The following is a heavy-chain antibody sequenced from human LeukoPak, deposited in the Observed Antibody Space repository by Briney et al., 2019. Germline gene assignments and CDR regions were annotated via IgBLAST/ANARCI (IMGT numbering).Heavy chain of an antibody. D-gene: IGHD6-19*01. Sequence: ASETLSLTCSVFDGSISNYYRSWIRQPPGKGLEWIGYAYYSGSTTYNPSLESRVTISVDTSKNQFSLKLTAVTAADTAVYYCARNSAVATSRSWFDPWGQGTLVTVSS. CDR3: ARNSAVATSRSWFDP. J-gene: IGHJ5*02. CDR2: AYYSGST. V-gene: IGHV4-59*08. CDR1: DGSISNYY.